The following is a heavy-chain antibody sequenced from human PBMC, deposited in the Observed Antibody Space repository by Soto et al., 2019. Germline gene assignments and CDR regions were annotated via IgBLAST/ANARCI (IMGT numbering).Heavy chain of an antibody. CDR3: ARRGPGTDFDY. J-gene: IGHJ4*02. Sequence: EVQLLESGGGLVQPGGSLRLSCAASGFTFSSYAMNWVRQAPGKGLEWVSVISGSGGSTYYADSVKGRFTISRDNSKNTLYLQMSRLRAEDTAVYYGARRGPGTDFDYWGQGTLVTVSS. CDR1: GFTFSSYA. V-gene: IGHV3-23*01. D-gene: IGHD6-13*01. CDR2: ISGSGGST.